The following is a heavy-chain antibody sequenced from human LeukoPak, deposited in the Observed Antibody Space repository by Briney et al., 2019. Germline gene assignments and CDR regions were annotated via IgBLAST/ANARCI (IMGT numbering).Heavy chain of an antibody. CDR3: ATAPRRSGSYFFYFDY. V-gene: IGHV1-69-2*01. CDR2: VDPEDGET. CDR1: GYTFTDYY. D-gene: IGHD1-26*01. J-gene: IGHJ4*02. Sequence: EASVKVSCKASGYTFTDYYMHWVQQAPGKGLEWMGLVDPEDGETIYAEKFQGRVTITADTSTDTAYMELSSLRSEDTAVYYCATAPRRSGSYFFYFDYWGQGTLVTVSS.